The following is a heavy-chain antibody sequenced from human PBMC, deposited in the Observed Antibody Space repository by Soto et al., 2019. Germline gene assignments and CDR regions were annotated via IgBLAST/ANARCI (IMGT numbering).Heavy chain of an antibody. CDR1: GFTFSSYA. J-gene: IGHJ4*02. D-gene: IGHD3-10*01. CDR2: ISYDGSNK. Sequence: QVQLVESGGGVVQPGRSLRLSCAASGFTFSSYAMQWVRQAPGKGLEGVAVISYDGSNKYYADSVKGRFTISRENSKTXLYLXXXXXXXXXTAVXYCAXXXXXSGSYPDYWGQGTLVTVSS. V-gene: IGHV3-30-3*01. CDR3: AXXXXXSGSYPDY.